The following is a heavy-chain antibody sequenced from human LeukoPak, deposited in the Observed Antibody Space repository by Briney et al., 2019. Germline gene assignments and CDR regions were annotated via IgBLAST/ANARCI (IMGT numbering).Heavy chain of an antibody. J-gene: IGHJ6*03. Sequence: SETLSLTCTISGGSISIDSLTTYYWSWVRQPPGKGLEWIGYIYHSGSSTYYNPSVHSRVTISVDTSKNQMSLKLSSVTAADTAVYYCARVRFLEWPAPMDVWGKGTTVTVSS. CDR2: IYHSGSS. CDR3: ARVRFLEWPAPMDV. CDR1: GGSISIDSLTTYY. V-gene: IGHV4-61*01. D-gene: IGHD3-3*01.